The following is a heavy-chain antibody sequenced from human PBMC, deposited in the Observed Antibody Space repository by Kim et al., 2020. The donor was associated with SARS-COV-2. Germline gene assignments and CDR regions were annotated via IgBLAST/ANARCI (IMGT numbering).Heavy chain of an antibody. CDR2: IYPDDSDT. CDR1: GYSFTSYW. Sequence: GESLKISCKASGYSFTSYWIGWVRQMPGKGLEWMGIIYPDDSDTRYSPSFQGQVTISADKSISTAYLQWSDLKATDTAIYSCARHGDGYAYSFDFWGQG. V-gene: IGHV5-51*01. D-gene: IGHD5-12*01. J-gene: IGHJ4*02. CDR3: ARHGDGYAYSFDF.